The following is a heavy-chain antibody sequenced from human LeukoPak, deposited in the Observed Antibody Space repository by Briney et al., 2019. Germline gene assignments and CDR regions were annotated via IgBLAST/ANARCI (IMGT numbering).Heavy chain of an antibody. D-gene: IGHD2-21*02. V-gene: IGHV1-46*01. J-gene: IGHJ6*02. Sequence: GASVTVSCKASGYTFTNYYMYWVRQAPGQGLQWMGIINPSGGSTSYAQKFQGRVTMTRDTSTSTVYMELSSLRSEDTAVYYCARGRGDYEYYYYGMDVWGQGTTVTVSS. CDR3: ARGRGDYEYYYYGMDV. CDR1: GYTFTNYY. CDR2: INPSGGST.